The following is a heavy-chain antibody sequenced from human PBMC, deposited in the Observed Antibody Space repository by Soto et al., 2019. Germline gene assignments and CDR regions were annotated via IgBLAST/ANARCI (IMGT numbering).Heavy chain of an antibody. V-gene: IGHV1-18*01. CDR1: GYTFTSYG. J-gene: IGHJ4*02. CDR2: ISAYNGNT. CDR3: ARVIRGYSYGPGGY. Sequence: ASVKVSCKASGYTFTSYGISWVRQAPGQGLEWMGWISAYNGNTNYAQKLQGRVTMTTDTSTSTAYMELRSLRSDDTAVYYCARVIRGYSYGPGGYWGQGTLVTVSS. D-gene: IGHD5-18*01.